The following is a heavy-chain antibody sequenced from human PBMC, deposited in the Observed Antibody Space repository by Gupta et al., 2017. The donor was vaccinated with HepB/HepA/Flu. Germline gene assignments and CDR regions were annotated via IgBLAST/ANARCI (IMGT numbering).Heavy chain of an antibody. CDR2: ISYDGSNK. J-gene: IGHJ4*02. V-gene: IGHV3-30*18. Sequence: QVQLVESRGGVVEPGRSLRLSCAASGFTFSSYCMHWVRQASGKGVVWVAVISYDGSNKYQADGGKGRFTISRDNSKNTLYLQMNSMRDQETAVYYCAKDGPLWSTTFFDDGGQGTLVAVSS. CDR3: AKDGPLWSTTFFDD. CDR1: GFTFSSYC. D-gene: IGHD3-10*01.